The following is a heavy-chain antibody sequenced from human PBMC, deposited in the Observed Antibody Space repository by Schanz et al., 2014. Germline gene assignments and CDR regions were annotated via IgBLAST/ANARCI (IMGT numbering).Heavy chain of an antibody. CDR2: IGNGGVTI. CDR3: AKGPYYYYYMDV. V-gene: IGHV3-11*01. Sequence: QVQLVDSGGGLVKPGGSLRLSCTASGFPFSDYFMAWIRQPPGRGLEWVSYIGNGGVTIYYADSVKGRFTISRDNSKNSLYLQMNSLRAEDTAVYYCAKGPYYYYYMDVWGNGTTVTVSS. CDR1: GFPFSDYF. J-gene: IGHJ6*03.